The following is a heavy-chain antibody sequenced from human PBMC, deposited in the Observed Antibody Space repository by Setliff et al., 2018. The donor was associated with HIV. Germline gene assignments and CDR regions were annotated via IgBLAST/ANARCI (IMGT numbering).Heavy chain of an antibody. CDR1: GGSITSGIYS. D-gene: IGHD2-8*01. V-gene: IGHV4-30-2*01. CDR2: VYQSGST. CDR3: AGDNGANGGPGWLGP. Sequence: SETLSLTCTVSGGSITSGIYSWSWLRQPPGKGLEWIGYVYQSGSTYYKPSLKSRVPMSVDRSKNQFSLKIDSVTAADTAVYFCAGDNGANGGPGWLGPWGQGILVTVSS. J-gene: IGHJ5*02.